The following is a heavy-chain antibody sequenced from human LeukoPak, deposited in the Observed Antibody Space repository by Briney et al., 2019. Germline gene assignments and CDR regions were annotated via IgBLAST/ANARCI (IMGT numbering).Heavy chain of an antibody. D-gene: IGHD4-17*01. V-gene: IGHV4-4*07. J-gene: IGHJ4*02. Sequence: SETLSLTCTVSGGSISRYYWSWLRQPAGKGLEWIGSIYHSGSTYYNPSLKSRVTISVDTSKNQFSLNLSSVTAADTAVYYCARRMNGDYGFDYWGQGTLVTVSS. CDR1: GGSISRYY. CDR3: ARRMNGDYGFDY. CDR2: IYHSGST.